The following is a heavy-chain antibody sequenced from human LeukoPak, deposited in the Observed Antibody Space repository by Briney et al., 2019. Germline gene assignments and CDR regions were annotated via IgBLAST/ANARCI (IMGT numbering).Heavy chain of an antibody. CDR2: ISYDGSNK. D-gene: IGHD2-2*02. CDR1: GFTFSSYG. Sequence: GGSLRLSCAASGFTFSSYGMHWVRQAPGKGLEWVAVISYDGSNKYYADSVKGRFTISRDNSKNTLYLQMNSLRAEDTAVYYCARAPRHYCSSTSCYTGDYFDYWGQGTLVTVSS. V-gene: IGHV3-30*03. J-gene: IGHJ4*02. CDR3: ARAPRHYCSSTSCYTGDYFDY.